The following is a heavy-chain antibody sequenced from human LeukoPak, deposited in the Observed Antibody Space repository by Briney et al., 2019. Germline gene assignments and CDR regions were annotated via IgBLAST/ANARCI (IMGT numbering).Heavy chain of an antibody. Sequence: ASVKVSCKASGYTFTSYDINWVRQATGQGLEWMGWMNPNSGNTGYAQKFQGRVTITADESTSTAYMELSSLRSEDTAAYYCASGRFGESWVWGQGTLVTVSS. J-gene: IGHJ1*01. CDR2: MNPNSGNT. CDR3: ASGRFGESWV. CDR1: GYTFTSYD. D-gene: IGHD3-10*01. V-gene: IGHV1-8*03.